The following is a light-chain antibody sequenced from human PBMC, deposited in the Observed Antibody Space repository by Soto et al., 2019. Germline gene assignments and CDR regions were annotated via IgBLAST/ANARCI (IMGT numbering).Light chain of an antibody. CDR1: TSNIGAGYD. Sequence: QSVLTQPPSVSGAPGQRSTISCTGSTSNIGAGYDVHWYQQLPGTAPKLLMYANSNRPSGVPDRFSGSKSGTSASLAITGLQAEDEADYYCQSYDTSLSVVFGGGTKVTVL. V-gene: IGLV1-40*01. CDR2: ANS. J-gene: IGLJ2*01. CDR3: QSYDTSLSVV.